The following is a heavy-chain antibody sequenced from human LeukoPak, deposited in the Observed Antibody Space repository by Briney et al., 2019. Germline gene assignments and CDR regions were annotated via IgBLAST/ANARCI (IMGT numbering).Heavy chain of an antibody. CDR1: GGSFSGFY. CDR2: TNQSGST. CDR3: ARRMTTVTTWEKNAFDI. V-gene: IGHV4-34*01. D-gene: IGHD4-17*01. Sequence: PETLSLTCAVYGGSFSGFYWSWIRHPPGGGLEWIGETNQSGSTNYNPSLKSRVTISVDTSKSQFCLVLSSVTAADTDVYYCARRMTTVTTWEKNAFDIWGQGTMVTVSS. J-gene: IGHJ3*02.